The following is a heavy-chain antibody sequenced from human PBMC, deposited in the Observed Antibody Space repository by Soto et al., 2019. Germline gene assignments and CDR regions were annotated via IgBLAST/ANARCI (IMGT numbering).Heavy chain of an antibody. V-gene: IGHV3-53*01. CDR3: ARDATDYYYYYGMDV. Sequence: GGSLRLSCAASGFTVSSNYMSWVRQAPGKGLEWVPVIYSGGSTYYADSVKGRFTISRDNSKNTLYLQMNSLRAEDTAVYYCARDATDYYYYYGMDVWGQGTTVTVSS. D-gene: IGHD4-17*01. J-gene: IGHJ6*02. CDR2: IYSGGST. CDR1: GFTVSSNY.